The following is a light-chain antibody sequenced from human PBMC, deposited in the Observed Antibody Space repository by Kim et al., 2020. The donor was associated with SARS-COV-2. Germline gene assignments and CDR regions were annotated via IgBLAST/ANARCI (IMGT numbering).Light chain of an antibody. Sequence: ATSNCNTRQSSSYQSNKKNHLAWDQQKPGQPPKVLIYWASTRESGVPDRFSGSGSGTDFTLTISSLQAEDVAVYYCHQYYSTPFTFGGGTKVDIK. V-gene: IGKV4-1*01. CDR3: HQYYSTPFT. CDR1: QSSSYQSNKKNH. CDR2: WAS. J-gene: IGKJ4*01.